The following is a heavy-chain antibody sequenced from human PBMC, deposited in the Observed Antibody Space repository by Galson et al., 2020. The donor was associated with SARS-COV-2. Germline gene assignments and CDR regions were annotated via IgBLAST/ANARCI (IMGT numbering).Heavy chain of an antibody. J-gene: IGHJ2*01. V-gene: IGHV5-51*01. CDR3: ASTGSGWYEWYFDL. Sequence: GESLKISCKGSGYSFTSYWIGWVRPMPGKGLGWMGIIYPGDSDTKYSPSFHGQVTISADKSISTAYLQWSSLKASDTAMYYCASTGSGWYEWYFDLWGRGTLVTVSS. CDR1: GYSFTSYW. D-gene: IGHD6-19*01. CDR2: IYPGDSDT.